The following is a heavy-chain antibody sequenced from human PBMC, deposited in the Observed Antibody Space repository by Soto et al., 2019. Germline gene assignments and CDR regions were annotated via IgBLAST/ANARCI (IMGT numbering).Heavy chain of an antibody. CDR3: ARGPGLLRFFNWFDP. Sequence: PSETLSLTCAVFGGYFIGFDWSRISQPPRKALEWIGEINHSGSTNYNPSLKSRVTISVDTSKNQFSLKLSSVTAADTAVYYCARGPGLLRFFNWFDPWGQGTLVTVSS. CDR1: GGYFIGFD. J-gene: IGHJ5*02. CDR2: INHSGST. V-gene: IGHV4-34*01. D-gene: IGHD3-3*01.